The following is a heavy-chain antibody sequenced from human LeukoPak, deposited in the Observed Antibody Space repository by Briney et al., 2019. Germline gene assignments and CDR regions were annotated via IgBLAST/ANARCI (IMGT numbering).Heavy chain of an antibody. CDR2: FNPNSGTT. J-gene: IGHJ5*02. CDR3: ARDAHSGSYYYNWFDP. Sequence: ASVKVSCKASGYTFTTYYMHWVRQAPGKGLEWMGIFNPNSGTTSYAQKFQGRVAMTRDTSTSTVYMELSSLRSEDTAVYYCARDAHSGSYYYNWFDPWGQGTLVTVSS. CDR1: GYTFTTYY. D-gene: IGHD1-26*01. V-gene: IGHV1-46*01.